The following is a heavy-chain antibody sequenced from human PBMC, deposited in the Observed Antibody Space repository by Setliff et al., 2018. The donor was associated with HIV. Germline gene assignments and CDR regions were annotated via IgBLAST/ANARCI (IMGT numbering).Heavy chain of an antibody. Sequence: SETLSLTCSVSGGSMSTYYWSWIRQPAGKRLEWIGRVYTSGSTIYNPSLRSRVTMSVDTSKSQFSLKLNSVAAVDTAVYYCARVFPPIRGAPFGTPPGAFDIWGQGTMVTVSS. J-gene: IGHJ3*02. CDR2: VYTSGST. CDR1: GGSMSTYY. D-gene: IGHD2-15*01. CDR3: ARVFPPIRGAPFGTPPGAFDI. V-gene: IGHV4-4*07.